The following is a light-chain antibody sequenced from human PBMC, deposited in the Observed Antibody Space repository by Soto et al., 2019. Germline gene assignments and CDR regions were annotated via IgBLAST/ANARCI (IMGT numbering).Light chain of an antibody. CDR2: AAS. Sequence: EIVLTQSPGTLSLSPGERATLSCRASQSVSSSYLAWYQQKPGQAPRLLIYAASSRHTGIPDRFSGSGSGTDFTLTISRLEPEDFAVYYCQQYGSSPRTFGQGTKVDIK. J-gene: IGKJ1*01. CDR1: QSVSSSY. V-gene: IGKV3-20*01. CDR3: QQYGSSPRT.